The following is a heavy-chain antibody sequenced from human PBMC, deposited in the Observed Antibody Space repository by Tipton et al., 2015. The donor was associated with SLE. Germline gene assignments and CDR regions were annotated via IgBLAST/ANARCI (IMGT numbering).Heavy chain of an antibody. CDR2: VYRSGST. V-gene: IGHV4-4*09. D-gene: IGHD5-12*01. CDR3: ARHEGHSGYNYGYFDS. CDR1: GGSISTYY. Sequence: TLSLTCTVSGGSISTYYWSWIRQPPGKELEWIGYVYRSGSTNYNRSLKSRVTISVDTSKNQFSLKLSPVTASDTAVYYCARHEGHSGYNYGYFDSWGQGSLVTVSS. J-gene: IGHJ4*02.